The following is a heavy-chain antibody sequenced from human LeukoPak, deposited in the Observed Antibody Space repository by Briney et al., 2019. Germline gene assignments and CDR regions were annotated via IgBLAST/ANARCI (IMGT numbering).Heavy chain of an antibody. CDR1: GCTFSSYA. CDR2: ISGSGGST. CDR3: AKDLFGDTSSRFSDY. D-gene: IGHD6-13*01. J-gene: IGHJ4*02. Sequence: PGGSLRLSCAASGCTFSSYAMSWVRQAPGKGLEWVSAISGSGGSTYYADSVKGRFTISRDNSKNTLYLQMNSLRAEDTAVYYCAKDLFGDTSSRFSDYWGQGTLVTVSS. V-gene: IGHV3-23*01.